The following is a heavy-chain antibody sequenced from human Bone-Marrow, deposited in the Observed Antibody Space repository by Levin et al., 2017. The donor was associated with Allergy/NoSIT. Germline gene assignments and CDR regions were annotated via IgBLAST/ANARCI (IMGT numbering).Heavy chain of an antibody. Sequence: SETLSLTCTVSGGSISSYYWSWIRQPPGKGLEWIGYIYYSGSTNYNPSLKSRVTISVDTSKNQFSLKLSSVTAADTAVYYCASLGIVGAKGSFDYWGQGTLVTVSS. D-gene: IGHD1-26*01. CDR3: ASLGIVGAKGSFDY. J-gene: IGHJ4*02. CDR1: GGSISSYY. V-gene: IGHV4-59*08. CDR2: IYYSGST.